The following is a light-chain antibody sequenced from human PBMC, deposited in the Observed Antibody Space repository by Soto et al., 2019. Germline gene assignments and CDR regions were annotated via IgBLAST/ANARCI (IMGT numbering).Light chain of an antibody. Sequence: QSVLTQPASVSGSPGQSITISCTGTSSDVGGNNYVSWYQQHPDKAPKLTIYEVSNRPSGVSNRFSGSKSGNTASLTISGLQAEDEADYYCSSYTSGSTVVFGGGTKVTVL. J-gene: IGLJ2*01. CDR3: SSYTSGSTVV. CDR1: SSDVGGNNY. CDR2: EVS. V-gene: IGLV2-14*01.